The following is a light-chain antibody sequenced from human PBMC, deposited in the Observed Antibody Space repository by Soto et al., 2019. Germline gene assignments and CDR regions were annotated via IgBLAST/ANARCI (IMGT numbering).Light chain of an antibody. CDR2: DAS. Sequence: DIQLTQSPSFLSASVGDRVTITCRASQGISSYLAWYQQKPGKAPKLLIYDASTLQSGVPSRFSGSGSGTEFTLTISSLQPEDFATYYCQQLNSYPPCTFGTGTKVDIK. CDR3: QQLNSYPPCT. J-gene: IGKJ3*01. CDR1: QGISSY. V-gene: IGKV1-9*01.